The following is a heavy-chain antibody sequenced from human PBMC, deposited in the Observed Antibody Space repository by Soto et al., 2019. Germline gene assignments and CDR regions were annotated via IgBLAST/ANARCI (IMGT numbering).Heavy chain of an antibody. J-gene: IGHJ4*02. CDR2: INHSGST. CDR1: GGSFSGYY. V-gene: IGHV4-34*01. Sequence: SETLSLTCAVYGGSFSGYYWSWIRQPPGKGLEWIGEINHSGSTNYNPSLKSRVTISVDTSKNQFSLKLSSVTAADTAVYYCARGFPHSEPAARPYYFDYWGQGTLVTVSS. D-gene: IGHD2-2*01. CDR3: ARGFPHSEPAARPYYFDY.